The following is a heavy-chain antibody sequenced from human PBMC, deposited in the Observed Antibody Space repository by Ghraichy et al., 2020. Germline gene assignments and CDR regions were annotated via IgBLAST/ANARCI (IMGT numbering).Heavy chain of an antibody. J-gene: IGHJ4*02. V-gene: IGHV3-11*06. D-gene: IGHD5-18*01. CDR2: ISSSSSYT. CDR3: ARDSRSAALVDTAMVRKHEY. Sequence: GGSLRLSCAASGFTFSDYYMSWIRQAPGQGLAWVSYISSSSSYTNYADSVEGRFTISRDNAKNSLYLQMNSLRAEDTAVYYCARDSRSAALVDTAMVRKHEYWGQGTLVTVS. CDR1: GFTFSDYY.